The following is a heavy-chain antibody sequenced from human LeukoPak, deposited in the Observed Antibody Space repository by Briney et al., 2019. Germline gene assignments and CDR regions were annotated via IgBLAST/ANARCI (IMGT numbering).Heavy chain of an antibody. Sequence: SETLSLTCTVSGGSISSYYWSWLRQPPGKGLEWIGYIYYSGSTNYNPSLKSRISISVDTSKNQFSLKLSSVTAADTAVYYCARTTEGGYTYNYFYYYYMDVWGKGTTVTISS. CDR2: IYYSGST. CDR3: ARTTEGGYTYNYFYYYYMDV. CDR1: GGSISSYY. V-gene: IGHV4-59*01. J-gene: IGHJ6*03. D-gene: IGHD5-18*01.